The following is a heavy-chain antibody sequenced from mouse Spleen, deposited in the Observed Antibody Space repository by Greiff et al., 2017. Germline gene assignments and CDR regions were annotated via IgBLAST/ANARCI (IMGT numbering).Heavy chain of an antibody. J-gene: IGHJ4*01. D-gene: IGHD3-2*01. V-gene: IGHV7-3*01. CDR1: GFTFTDYY. CDR2: IRNKANGYTT. CDR3: ARYMTARAHYYAMDY. Sequence: DVKLVESGGGLVQPGGSLSLSCAASGFTFTDYYMSWVRQPPGKALEWLGFIRNKANGYTTEYSASVKGRFTISRDNSQSILYLQMNALRAEDSATYYCARYMTARAHYYAMDYWGQGTSVTVSS.